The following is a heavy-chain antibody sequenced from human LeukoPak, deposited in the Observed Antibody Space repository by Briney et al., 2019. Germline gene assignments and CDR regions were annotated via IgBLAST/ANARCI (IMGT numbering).Heavy chain of an antibody. CDR2: IIAMFGTA. Sequence: ASVKVSCKVSGGTFSSYAISWVRQAPGQGLEWMGMIIAMFGTANYAQKFQGRVTITADESTSTAYMELNSLRSEDTAVYYCARDSSSSYYFDYWGQGTLVTVSS. CDR3: ARDSSSSYYFDY. D-gene: IGHD6-6*01. J-gene: IGHJ4*02. V-gene: IGHV1-69*13. CDR1: GGTFSSYA.